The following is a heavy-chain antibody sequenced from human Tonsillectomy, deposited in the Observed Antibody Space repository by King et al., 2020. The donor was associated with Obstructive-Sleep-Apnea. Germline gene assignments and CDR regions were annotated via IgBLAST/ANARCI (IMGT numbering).Heavy chain of an antibody. CDR3: ARVWAGFSSSLPTTFYHFAY. CDR2: VYPGDSDT. D-gene: IGHD6-13*01. V-gene: IGHV5-51*01. CDR1: GYSFTTYW. Sequence: EWQLVQSGAEVKKPGESLKISCKGSGYSFTTYWIGWVRQMPGKGLEWMGIVYPGDSDTRYSPSFQGQVTISADKSISTAYLQWSSLKASDTAMYYCARVWAGFSSSLPTTFYHFAYWGQGTLVTVSS. J-gene: IGHJ4*02.